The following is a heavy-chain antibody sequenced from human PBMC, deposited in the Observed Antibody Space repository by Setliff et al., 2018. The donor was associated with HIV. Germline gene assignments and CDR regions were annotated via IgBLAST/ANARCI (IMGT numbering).Heavy chain of an antibody. D-gene: IGHD3-10*01. CDR2: IQSSGII. CDR3: ARDGQGMRSGRQFDY. J-gene: IGHJ4*02. Sequence: GGSLRLSCAASGFTFTNSAMTWVRQAPGKGLEWVSLIQSSGIIYYADSVKGRFTISRDNSNNTLSLQMSSLRAEDTALYYCARDGQGMRSGRQFDYWGQGTLVTVSS. CDR1: GFTFTNSA. V-gene: IGHV3-23*01.